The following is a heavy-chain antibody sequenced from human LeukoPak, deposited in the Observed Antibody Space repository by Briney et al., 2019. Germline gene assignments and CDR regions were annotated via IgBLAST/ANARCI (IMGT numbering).Heavy chain of an antibody. Sequence: PSETLSLTCSVSGGSFNSGTYYWSWIRQPPGKGLEWIGYIYYSGSTSYNPSLKSRLTISIDTSRNQFSLKLSSVTAADTAVYYCATLGYCSGGSCYWGSWFDPWGQGTLVTVSS. CDR3: ATLGYCSGGSCYWGSWFDP. D-gene: IGHD2-15*01. V-gene: IGHV4-61*01. CDR2: IYYSGST. J-gene: IGHJ5*02. CDR1: GGSFNSGTYY.